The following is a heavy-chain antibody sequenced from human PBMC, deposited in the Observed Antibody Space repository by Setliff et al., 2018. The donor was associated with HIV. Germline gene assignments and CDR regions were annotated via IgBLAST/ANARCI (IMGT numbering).Heavy chain of an antibody. J-gene: IGHJ6*03. CDR3: ARDGTTFLAAMDV. CDR2: IKQDGSEK. V-gene: IGHV3-7*01. CDR1: GFTFSSYW. D-gene: IGHD3-3*02. Sequence: ASGFTFSSYWMSWVRQAPGKGLEWVANIKQDGSEKYHVDSVKGRFTISRDNAKNSLYLQMNSLRADDTAVYYCARDGTTFLAAMDVWGKGTTVTVSS.